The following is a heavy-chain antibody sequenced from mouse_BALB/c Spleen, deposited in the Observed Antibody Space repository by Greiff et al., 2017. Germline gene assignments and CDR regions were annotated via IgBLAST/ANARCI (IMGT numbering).Heavy chain of an antibody. J-gene: IGHJ4*01. CDR2: IWAGGST. CDR3: ARYYDYDEAMDY. Sequence: VKLMESGPGLVAPSQSLSITCTVSGFSLTSYGVHWVRQPPGKGLEWLGVIWAGGSTNYNSALMSRLSISKDNSKSQVFLQMNSLQTDDTAMYYCARYYDYDEAMDYWGQGTSVTVSS. V-gene: IGHV2-9*02. D-gene: IGHD2-4*01. CDR1: GFSLTSYG.